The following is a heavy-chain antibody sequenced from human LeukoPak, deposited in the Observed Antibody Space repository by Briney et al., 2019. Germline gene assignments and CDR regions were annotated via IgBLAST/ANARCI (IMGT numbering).Heavy chain of an antibody. CDR3: AKGDDSSSSPHFDD. V-gene: IGHV3-30*02. Sequence: PGGSLRLSCAASGITFSTYGMHWVRQAPGKGLEWVAFIRYDGSIKNYADSVKGRFTISRDISKNTLSLQMNSLRVEDTAVYSCAKGDDSSSSPHFDDWDQGTLVTVSS. J-gene: IGHJ4*02. CDR1: GITFSTYG. CDR2: IRYDGSIK. D-gene: IGHD6-6*01.